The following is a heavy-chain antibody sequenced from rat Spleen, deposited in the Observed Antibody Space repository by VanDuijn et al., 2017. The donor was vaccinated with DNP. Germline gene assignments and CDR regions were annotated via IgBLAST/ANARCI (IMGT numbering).Heavy chain of an antibody. D-gene: IGHD1-9*01. CDR2: INYSGST. V-gene: IGHV3-1*01. CDR1: GYSITSSY. J-gene: IGHJ1*01. CDR3: ARGVSSYYGYNSYWYFDF. Sequence: EVQLQESGPGLVKPSQSLSLTCSVTGYSITSSYRWNWIRKFPGNKLEWIGYINYSGSTGYNPSLKSRISITRDTSKNQFFLQLNSVTTEDTATDYCARGVSSYYGYNSYWYFDFWGPGTMVTVSS.